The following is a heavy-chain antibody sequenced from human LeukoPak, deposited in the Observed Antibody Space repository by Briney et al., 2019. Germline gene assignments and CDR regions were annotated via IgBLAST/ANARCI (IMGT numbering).Heavy chain of an antibody. CDR1: GGTFSTYA. CDR3: ARESSSGYGSGNWFDP. D-gene: IGHD5-12*01. J-gene: IGHJ5*02. CDR2: IIPIFGTP. Sequence: SVKVSCKASGGTFSTYAISWVRQAPGQGLEWMGRIIPIFGTPNYAQHFQGRVTITADESTSTAYMELSSLRYDDSAVYYCARESSSGYGSGNWFDPWGQGTLVTVSS. V-gene: IGHV1-69*15.